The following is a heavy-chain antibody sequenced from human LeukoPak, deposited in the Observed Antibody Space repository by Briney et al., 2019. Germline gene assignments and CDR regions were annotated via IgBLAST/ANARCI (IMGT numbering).Heavy chain of an antibody. J-gene: IGHJ4*02. Sequence: GGSLRLSCAASGFTFDAFGMTWVRQAPGKGLEWVSAIRGDAGSTGYADSVKGRFTISRDNAKYSLYLQMSSLRVEDTALYYCARVWAWGSGNYFDNWGQGTLVTVSS. CDR1: GFTFDAFG. CDR3: ARVWAWGSGNYFDN. D-gene: IGHD7-27*01. V-gene: IGHV3-20*04. CDR2: IRGDAGST.